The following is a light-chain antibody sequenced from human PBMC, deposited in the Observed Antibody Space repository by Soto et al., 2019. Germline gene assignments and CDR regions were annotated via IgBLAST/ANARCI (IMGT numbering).Light chain of an antibody. CDR1: RSVSSY. Sequence: EIVLTQSPATLSLSPGESATLSCRASRSVSSYLAWYQQKPGQAPRLLIYGASSRATGIPDRFSGSGSGTDFTLTISSLQSEDFAVYYCQQYNKWPLTFGPGTKVDI. CDR2: GAS. CDR3: QQYNKWPLT. J-gene: IGKJ3*01. V-gene: IGKV3D-15*01.